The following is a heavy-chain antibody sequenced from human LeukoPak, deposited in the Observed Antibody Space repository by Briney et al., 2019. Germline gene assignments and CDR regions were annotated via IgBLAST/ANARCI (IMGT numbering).Heavy chain of an antibody. CDR1: GFTFSSYE. Sequence: GGSLRLSCTASGFTFSSYEMNWVRQAPGKGLEWVSYISSSGSSIYYADSVKGRFTISRDNAKNSLYLQMNSLRAEDTAVYYCARVSGYDSSGYLGAYYYYYMDVWGKGTTVTISS. D-gene: IGHD3-22*01. CDR3: ARVSGYDSSGYLGAYYYYYMDV. CDR2: ISSSGSSI. V-gene: IGHV3-48*03. J-gene: IGHJ6*03.